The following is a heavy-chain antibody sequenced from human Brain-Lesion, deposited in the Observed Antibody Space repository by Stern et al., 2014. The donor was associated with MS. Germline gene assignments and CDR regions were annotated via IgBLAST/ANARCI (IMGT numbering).Heavy chain of an antibody. V-gene: IGHV1-69*06. D-gene: IGHD5-18*01. CDR3: AKDGPALVTNWFDP. J-gene: IGHJ5*02. CDR2: IIPIFGSP. Sequence: VQLVESGPEVKKPGSSVKVSCKASGGTFGTYPITWLRQAPGQGLEWMGRIIPIFGSPNYAQKFQGRVPITADRSTPTVYMKLSSLKSDDAAVYYCAKDGPALVTNWFDPWGRGTLVTVSS. CDR1: GGTFGTYP.